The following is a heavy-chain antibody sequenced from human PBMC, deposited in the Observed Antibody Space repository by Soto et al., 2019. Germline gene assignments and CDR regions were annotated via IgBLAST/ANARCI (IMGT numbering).Heavy chain of an antibody. Sequence: QVQLQESGPGLVKPSQTLSLTCTVSGGSISSGGYYWSWIRQHPGKGLEWIGYIYYSGSTYYNPSLKSRVTITVYTSNNQFSLKLSSVTAADTAVYYCARDLFWSGYRYYYGMDFWGQGTTVTVSS. CDR1: GGSISSGGYY. V-gene: IGHV4-31*03. J-gene: IGHJ6*02. D-gene: IGHD3-3*01. CDR2: IYYSGST. CDR3: ARDLFWSGYRYYYGMDF.